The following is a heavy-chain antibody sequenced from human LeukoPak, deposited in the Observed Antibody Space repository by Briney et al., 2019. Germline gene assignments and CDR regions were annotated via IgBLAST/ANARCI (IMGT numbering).Heavy chain of an antibody. V-gene: IGHV3-30*02. D-gene: IGHD2-15*01. CDR3: ANADIVVVVAAADPFDY. J-gene: IGHJ4*02. CDR2: IRYDGSNK. CDR1: GFTFSSYG. Sequence: PGGSLRLSCAASGFTFSSYGMHWVRQAPGKGLGWVAFIRYDGSNKYYADSVKGRFTISRDNSKNTLYLQMNSLRAEDTAVYYCANADIVVVVAAADPFDYWGQGTLVTLSS.